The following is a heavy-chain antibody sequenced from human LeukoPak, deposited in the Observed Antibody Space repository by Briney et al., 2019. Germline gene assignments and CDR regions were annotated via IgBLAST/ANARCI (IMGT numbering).Heavy chain of an antibody. Sequence: GGSLRLTCAASGFTASTYGVSWVRQAPGKGLQWVSAIVGGAGYTFYADSVKGRFTISRDNSWNSVYLQMNSLRDDDTAVYYCAKGSRTGQFPMDVWGQGTTVTVPS. D-gene: IGHD1-1*01. CDR1: GFTASTYG. CDR2: IVGGAGYT. CDR3: AKGSRTGQFPMDV. V-gene: IGHV3-23*01. J-gene: IGHJ6*02.